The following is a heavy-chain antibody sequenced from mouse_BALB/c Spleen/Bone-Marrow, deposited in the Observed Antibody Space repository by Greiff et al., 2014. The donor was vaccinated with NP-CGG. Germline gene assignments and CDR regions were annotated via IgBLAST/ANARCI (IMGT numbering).Heavy chain of an antibody. CDR3: ARGHWDVGYWYFDV. J-gene: IGHJ1*01. CDR1: GYSFTGYY. D-gene: IGHD4-1*01. Sequence: LVKTGASVKISCKASGYSFTGYYMHWVKQSHGKSLEWIGYISCYNGATSYNQKFKGKATFTVDTSSSTAYMQFNSLQAEDSAVYYCARGHWDVGYWYFDVWGPGTTVPVPS. V-gene: IGHV1S34*01. CDR2: ISCYNGAT.